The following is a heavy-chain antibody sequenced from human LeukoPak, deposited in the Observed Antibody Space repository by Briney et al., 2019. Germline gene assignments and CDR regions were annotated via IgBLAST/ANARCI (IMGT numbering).Heavy chain of an antibody. V-gene: IGHV1-2*02. Sequence: ASVKVSCKASGYTFTGYYMHWVRQAPGQGLEWMGWINPNSGGTNYAQKFQGRVTMTRDTSISTAYVELSRLRSDDTAVYYCARDRPYIAVAGMTGHYGMDVWGQGTTVTVSS. CDR1: GYTFTGYY. D-gene: IGHD6-19*01. CDR3: ARDRPYIAVAGMTGHYGMDV. J-gene: IGHJ6*02. CDR2: INPNSGGT.